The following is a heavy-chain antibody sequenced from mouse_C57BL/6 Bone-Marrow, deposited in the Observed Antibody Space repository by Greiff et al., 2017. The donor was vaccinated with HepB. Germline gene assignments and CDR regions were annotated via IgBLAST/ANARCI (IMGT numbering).Heavy chain of an antibody. D-gene: IGHD2-2*01. CDR2: INYDGSST. CDR1: GFTFSDYY. J-gene: IGHJ4*01. Sequence: DVKLVESEGGLVQPGSSMKLSCTASGFTFSDYYMAWVRQVPEKGLEWVANINYDGSSTYYLDSLKSRFIISRDNAKNILYLQMSSLKSEDTATYYCARDRGIYYGYGRAMDYWGQGTSVTVSS. V-gene: IGHV5-16*01. CDR3: ARDRGIYYGYGRAMDY.